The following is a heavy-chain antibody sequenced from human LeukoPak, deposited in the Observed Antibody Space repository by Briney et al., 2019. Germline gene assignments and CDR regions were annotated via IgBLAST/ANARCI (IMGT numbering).Heavy chain of an antibody. CDR2: INTNTGNP. J-gene: IGHJ4*02. CDR1: GYTFTSYG. CDR3: ARINSAFGSGPYY. Sequence: GASVTVSCKASGYTFTSYGISWVRQAPGQGLEWMGWINTNTGNPTYAQGFTGRFVFSLDTSVSTAYLQISSLKAEDTAVYYCARINSAFGSGPYYWGQGTLVTVSS. D-gene: IGHD6-19*01. V-gene: IGHV7-4-1*02.